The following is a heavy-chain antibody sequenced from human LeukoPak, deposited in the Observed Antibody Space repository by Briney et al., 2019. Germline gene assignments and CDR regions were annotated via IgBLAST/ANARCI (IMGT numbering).Heavy chain of an antibody. CDR3: ARRGREDSAFMDV. J-gene: IGHJ6*02. V-gene: IGHV4-34*01. CDR1: SESLSDYY. CDR2: TNQGGNT. D-gene: IGHD3-10*01. Sequence: PSQTLSLICTVYSESLSDYYWSWVRQPPGKGLEWIGETNQGGNTHYNPSLKSRLTISVDTPKTQSSLKLTSVPVADTAVYYCARRGREDSAFMDVWGQGTTVTVSS.